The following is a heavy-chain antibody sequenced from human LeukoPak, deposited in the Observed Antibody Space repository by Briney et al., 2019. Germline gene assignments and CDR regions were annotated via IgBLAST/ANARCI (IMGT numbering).Heavy chain of an antibody. Sequence: PSETLSLTCTVSGGSISSGGYYWSWIRQPPGKGLEWIGYIYYSGSSNYNPTLKSRVTISADTSKNQFSLKLSSVTAADTAVYYCARYGGFDAFDFWGQGTMVTVSS. CDR3: ARYGGFDAFDF. J-gene: IGHJ3*01. CDR1: GGSISSGGYY. CDR2: IYYSGSS. V-gene: IGHV4-61*08. D-gene: IGHD2-15*01.